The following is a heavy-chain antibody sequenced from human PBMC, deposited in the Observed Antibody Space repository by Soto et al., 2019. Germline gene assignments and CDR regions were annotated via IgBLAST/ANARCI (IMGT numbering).Heavy chain of an antibody. CDR2: ISDSGST. CDR1: GGSMSSYF. Sequence: QVQVQESGPGLVKPSETLSLTCTVSGGSMSSYFWSWIRQPPGRGLEWIGYISDSGSTNYKTSLKSRVTISVDTSKNQFSLKVTSVTAADTAVYYCARGGSSSWYGFYFFDNWGPGTLVTVSS. J-gene: IGHJ4*02. CDR3: ARGGSSSWYGFYFFDN. V-gene: IGHV4-59*12. D-gene: IGHD6-13*01.